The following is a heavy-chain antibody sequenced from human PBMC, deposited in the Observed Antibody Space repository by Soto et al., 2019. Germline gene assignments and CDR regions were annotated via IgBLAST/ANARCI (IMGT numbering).Heavy chain of an antibody. J-gene: IGHJ4*02. CDR3: ASSSRDGYNYRNFDY. V-gene: IGHV1-69*06. CDR1: GGTFSSYA. Sequence: QVQLVQSGAEVKKPGSSVKVSCKASGGTFSSYAISWVRQAPGQGLEWMGGIIPICGTANYAQKFQGRVTITADKSTSTAYMELSSLRSEDTAVYYCASSSRDGYNYRNFDYWGPGTLVTVSS. D-gene: IGHD5-12*01. CDR2: IIPICGTA.